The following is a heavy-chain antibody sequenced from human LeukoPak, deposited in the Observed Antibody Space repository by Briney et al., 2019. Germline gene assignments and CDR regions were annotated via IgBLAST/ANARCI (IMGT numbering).Heavy chain of an antibody. CDR1: GYTLTDYY. Sequence: ASVKVSCKASGYTLTDYYMHWVRQAPGQRLEWMGWINPNSGGTNYAQKFQGRVTMTRDTSISTAYMELSRLRSDDTAVYYCARGEVVVSLDYWGQGTLVTVSS. CDR2: INPNSGGT. V-gene: IGHV1-2*02. CDR3: ARGEVVVSLDY. D-gene: IGHD3-22*01. J-gene: IGHJ4*02.